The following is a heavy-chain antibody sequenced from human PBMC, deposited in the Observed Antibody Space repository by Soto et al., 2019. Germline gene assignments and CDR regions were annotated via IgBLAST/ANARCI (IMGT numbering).Heavy chain of an antibody. J-gene: IGHJ4*02. Sequence: QVQLQESGPGLVKPSGTLSLTCTVSGGSIISSNWWSWVRQSPGKGLEWIGEIYHSGSTKYNAPLKSRATXAXDXXKNQFSLKLSSVTAADTAVYFCASARDSSGYQLNYWGQGALVTVSS. V-gene: IGHV4-4*02. CDR2: IYHSGST. CDR1: GGSIISSNW. D-gene: IGHD3-22*01. CDR3: ASARDSSGYQLNY.